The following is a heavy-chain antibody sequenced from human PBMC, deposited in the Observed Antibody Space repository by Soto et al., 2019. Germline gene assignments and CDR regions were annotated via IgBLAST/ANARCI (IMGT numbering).Heavy chain of an antibody. CDR3: AKDQFGVSYYDYYYYGMDV. J-gene: IGHJ6*02. CDR2: ISGSGGST. V-gene: IGHV3-23*01. D-gene: IGHD1-26*01. CDR1: GFTFSSYA. Sequence: EVQLLESGGCLVQPGGSLRLSCAASGFTFSSYAMSWVRQAPGKGLEWVSAISGSGGSTYYADSVKGRFTISRDNSKNTLYLQMNSLRAEDTTVYYCAKDQFGVSYYDYYYYGMDVWGQGTTVTVSS.